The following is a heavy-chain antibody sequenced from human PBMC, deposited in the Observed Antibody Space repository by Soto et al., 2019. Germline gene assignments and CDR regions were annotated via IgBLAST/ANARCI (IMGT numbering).Heavy chain of an antibody. CDR2: ISAYNNNT. Sequence: EASVQVSCKDSGYTFTSYGMRWVRQAPGQEIKKIGWISAYNNNTNYAQKYKDRVTMTTETSTSTAYMELRSLRSDDTAVYYCARVLTAAGFDYWGQGTLVTVS. CDR1: GYTFTSYG. CDR3: ARVLTAAGFDY. V-gene: IGHV1-18*01. J-gene: IGHJ4*02. D-gene: IGHD6-13*01.